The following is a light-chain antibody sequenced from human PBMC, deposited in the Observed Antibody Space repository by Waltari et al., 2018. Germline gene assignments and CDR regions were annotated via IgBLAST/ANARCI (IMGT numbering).Light chain of an antibody. V-gene: IGLV2-14*03. J-gene: IGLJ3*02. Sequence: QSALTQPASVSGSPGQSITISCSGTSSDIGGYDYVSWYQQYPGIAPKLIIYDVTNWPLGVSNLFSGSKSGYTASLTISGLQAADEAHYYCTSYTRKHTWVFGGGTKVTVL. CDR1: SSDIGGYDY. CDR3: TSYTRKHTWV. CDR2: DVT.